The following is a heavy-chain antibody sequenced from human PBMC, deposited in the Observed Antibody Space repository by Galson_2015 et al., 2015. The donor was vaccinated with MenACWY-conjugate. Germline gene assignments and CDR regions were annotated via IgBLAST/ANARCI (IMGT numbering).Heavy chain of an antibody. J-gene: IGHJ4*02. V-gene: IGHV4-59*01. Sequence: ETLSLTCTVSGGSTSSYYWSWIRQPPGKGLEWIGYIYHSGSTNYNPSLKSRVTISVDTSKNQFYLNLWSVTPADTAVYYCARGGGVRYFDWFLSGFDSWGQGTLVTVSS. D-gene: IGHD3-9*01. CDR2: IYHSGST. CDR1: GGSTSSYY. CDR3: ARGGGVRYFDWFLSGFDS.